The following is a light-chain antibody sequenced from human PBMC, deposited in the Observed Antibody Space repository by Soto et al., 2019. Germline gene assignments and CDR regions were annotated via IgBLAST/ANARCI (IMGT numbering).Light chain of an antibody. V-gene: IGLV1-40*01. CDR2: GNS. CDR1: SSNIGAGYD. Sequence: QSVLTQPPSVSGAPGQRVTISCTGSSSNIGAGYDVHWYQQLPGTAPKLLIYGNSNRPSGVPDRFSGSKSGTSASLSITGLQAEDEAEYYSQAYDSSLSGFYVFGTGTKLTVL. CDR3: QAYDSSLSGFYV. J-gene: IGLJ1*01.